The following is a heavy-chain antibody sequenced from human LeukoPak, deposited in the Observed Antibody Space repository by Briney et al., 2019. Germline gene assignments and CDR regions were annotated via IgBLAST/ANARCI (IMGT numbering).Heavy chain of an antibody. J-gene: IGHJ5*02. Sequence: TSETLSLTCTVSGYSISSGYYWGWIRQPPGKGLEWIGSIYHSGSTYYNPSLKSRVTISVDTSKNQFSLKLSSVTAADTAVYYCARDAIFGRTMVVGWFDPWGQGTLVTVSS. CDR3: ARDAIFGRTMVVGWFDP. CDR2: IYHSGST. V-gene: IGHV4-38-2*02. CDR1: GYSISSGYY. D-gene: IGHD3-9*01.